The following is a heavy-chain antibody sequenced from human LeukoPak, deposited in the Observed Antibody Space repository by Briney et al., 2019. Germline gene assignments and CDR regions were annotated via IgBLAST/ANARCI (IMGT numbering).Heavy chain of an antibody. CDR1: GYTFTSYG. CDR2: ISAYNGNT. Sequence: GASVKVSCKASGYTFTSYGISWVRQAPGQGLEWMGWISAYNGNTNYAQKLQGRVTMTTDTSTSTAYMELRSLRSDDTAVDYCARAYSRAYYYYYYMDVWGKGTTVTVSS. J-gene: IGHJ6*03. D-gene: IGHD2-15*01. V-gene: IGHV1-18*01. CDR3: ARAYSRAYYYYYYMDV.